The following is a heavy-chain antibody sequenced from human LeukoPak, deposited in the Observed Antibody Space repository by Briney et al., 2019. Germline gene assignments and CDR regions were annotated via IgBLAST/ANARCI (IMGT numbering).Heavy chain of an antibody. CDR2: ISGSGGST. CDR1: GFTISNAW. Sequence: GGSLRLSCAGTGFTISNAWMSWVRQAPGKGLEWVSAISGSGGSTYYADSVKGRFTISRDNSKNTLYLQMNSLRAEDTAVYYCAKSGIAAAGTFDYWGQGTLVTVSS. CDR3: AKSGIAAAGTFDY. D-gene: IGHD6-13*01. V-gene: IGHV3-23*01. J-gene: IGHJ4*02.